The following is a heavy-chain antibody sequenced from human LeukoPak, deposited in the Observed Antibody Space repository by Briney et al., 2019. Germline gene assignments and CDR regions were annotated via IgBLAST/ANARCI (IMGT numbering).Heavy chain of an antibody. J-gene: IGHJ3*02. V-gene: IGHV1-69*13. Sequence: ASVKVSCKASGGTFSSYAISWVRQAPGQGLEWMGGIIPIFGTANYAQKFQGRVTITADESTSTAYMELSSLRSEDTAVYYCARDFPSLGDAFNIWGQGTMVTVSS. CDR2: IIPIFGTA. D-gene: IGHD7-27*01. CDR3: ARDFPSLGDAFNI. CDR1: GGTFSSYA.